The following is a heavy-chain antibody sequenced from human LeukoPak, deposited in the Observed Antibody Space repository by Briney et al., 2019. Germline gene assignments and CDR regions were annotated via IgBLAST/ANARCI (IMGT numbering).Heavy chain of an antibody. CDR1: GGSISSSSYS. Sequence: SETLSLTCTVPGGSISSSSYSWGWIRQPPGKGLEWIGYIYYSGSTNYNPSLKSRVTISVDTSKNQFSLKLSSVTAADTAVYYCARVGPYDSSGSMGFDYWGQGTLVTVSS. CDR3: ARVGPYDSSGSMGFDY. V-gene: IGHV4-61*05. J-gene: IGHJ4*02. CDR2: IYYSGST. D-gene: IGHD3-22*01.